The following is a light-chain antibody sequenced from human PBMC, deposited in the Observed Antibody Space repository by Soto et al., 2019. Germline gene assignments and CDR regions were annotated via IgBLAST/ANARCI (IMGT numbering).Light chain of an antibody. CDR1: QSVSSSY. J-gene: IGKJ4*02. CDR2: CAS. CDR3: HQYDSSPLT. Sequence: EIVLTQSPGTLSLSPGERATLSCRASQSVSSSYLAWYQQKPGQAPRLLIYCASSRATGIPDRFSGSGYGTDFTLTISGLAPEDFAVYYGHQYDSSPLTFGGGTKVESK. V-gene: IGKV3-20*01.